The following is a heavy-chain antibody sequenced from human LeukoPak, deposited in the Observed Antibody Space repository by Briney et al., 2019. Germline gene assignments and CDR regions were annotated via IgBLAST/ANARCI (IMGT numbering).Heavy chain of an antibody. V-gene: IGHV3-48*01. CDR2: ISSSSSTI. D-gene: IGHD4-17*01. CDR1: GFTFSSYR. J-gene: IGHJ4*02. CDR3: ARDRLHYGEYEKTFDY. Sequence: GGSLRLSCAASGFTFSSYRMNWVRQAPGKGLEWVSYISSSSSTIYYADSVKGRFTISRDNAKNSLYLQMNSLRAEDSAVYYCARDRLHYGEYEKTFDYWGQGTLVTVSS.